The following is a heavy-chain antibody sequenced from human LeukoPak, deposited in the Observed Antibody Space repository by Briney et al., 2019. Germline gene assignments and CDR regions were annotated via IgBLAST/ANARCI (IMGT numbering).Heavy chain of an antibody. CDR1: GGSISGYY. Sequence: SETLSLTCTVSGGSISGYYWSWIRQPPEKGLEWIGYIYYSGSTNYNPSLESRVTMSVDTSKNQFSLKLSSVTAADTAVYYCARVGDYALKDWGQGTLVTVSS. J-gene: IGHJ4*02. D-gene: IGHD3-16*01. V-gene: IGHV4-59*12. CDR3: ARVGDYALKD. CDR2: IYYSGST.